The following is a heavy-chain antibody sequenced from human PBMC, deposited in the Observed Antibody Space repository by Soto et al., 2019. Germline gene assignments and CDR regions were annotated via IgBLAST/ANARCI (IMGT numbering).Heavy chain of an antibody. J-gene: IGHJ4*02. D-gene: IGHD2-2*01. V-gene: IGHV3-33*05. CDR3: ARDPYCVSTNCYRQTAYYVGD. CDR1: GFTFSNYA. Sequence: QVQLVESGGGVVQPGRSLTLSCAASGFTFSNYAMHWVRQAPGKGLEWVAVVLYDGSHKYYADSVKGRFAISRDNSKNTLYLQMNSLGAEDTAVYYCARDPYCVSTNCYRQTAYYVGDWGQGTLGTVSS. CDR2: VLYDGSHK.